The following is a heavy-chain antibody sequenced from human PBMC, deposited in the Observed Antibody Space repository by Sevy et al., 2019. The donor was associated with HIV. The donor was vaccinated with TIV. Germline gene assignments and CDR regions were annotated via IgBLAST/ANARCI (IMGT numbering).Heavy chain of an antibody. CDR3: ATVGLRYFSGSSTYQGDWFDP. CDR2: FDPQHGET. V-gene: IGHV1-24*01. J-gene: IGHJ5*02. D-gene: IGHD2-15*01. CDR1: GYTLTKLS. Sequence: ASVKVSCNVSGYTLTKLSIHCVRQAHGKGLEWMGHFDPQHGETIDAERFQGRVTITADTSIDTGYMELSRLTSEDTAVYYCATVGLRYFSGSSTYQGDWFDPWGQGTLVTVSS.